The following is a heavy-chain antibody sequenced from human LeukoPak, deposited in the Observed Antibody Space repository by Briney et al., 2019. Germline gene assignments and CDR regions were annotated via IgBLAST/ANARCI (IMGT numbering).Heavy chain of an antibody. Sequence: ASVKVSCKASGYTFTSYYMHWVRQAPGQGLEWMGIINPSGGSTSYAQKFQGRVTMTRDTSTSTVYMELSSLRSEDTAVYYCARAGRIYIAAAQSVDYWGKGTLVTVSS. V-gene: IGHV1-46*01. CDR1: GYTFTSYY. J-gene: IGHJ4*02. CDR2: INPSGGST. CDR3: ARAGRIYIAAAQSVDY. D-gene: IGHD6-13*01.